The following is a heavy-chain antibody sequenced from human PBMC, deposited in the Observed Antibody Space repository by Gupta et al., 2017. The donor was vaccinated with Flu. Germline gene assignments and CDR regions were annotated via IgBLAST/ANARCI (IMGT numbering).Heavy chain of an antibody. V-gene: IGHV3-23*01. J-gene: IGHJ6*02. CDR2: ITADGRNT. CDR1: YA. D-gene: IGHD1-1*01. Sequence: YAVSWVRQAAGKGIDWVDLITADGRNTYYADSVKGRFTNARDNLNNTLFLQMSSLRAEDTAIYYGAKDDDLNFYYYGMDVWGQGTTVTVSS. CDR3: AKDDDLNFYYYGMDV.